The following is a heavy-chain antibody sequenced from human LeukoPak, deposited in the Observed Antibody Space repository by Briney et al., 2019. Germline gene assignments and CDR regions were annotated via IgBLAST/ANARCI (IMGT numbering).Heavy chain of an antibody. CDR3: GGARSGYQDY. CDR2: IYYSGST. D-gene: IGHD3-3*01. Sequence: SQTLSLTCTVSGGSISSGGYYWSWIRQPPGKGLEWIGYIYYSGSTYYNPSLKSRVTISVDTSKNQFSLKLSSVTAADTAVYYCGGARSGYQDYWGQGTLVTVSS. V-gene: IGHV4-31*03. J-gene: IGHJ4*02. CDR1: GGSISSGGYY.